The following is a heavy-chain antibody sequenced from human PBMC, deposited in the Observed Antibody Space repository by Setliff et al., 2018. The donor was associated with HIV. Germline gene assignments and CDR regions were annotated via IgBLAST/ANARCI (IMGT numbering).Heavy chain of an antibody. CDR2: IYHSGST. J-gene: IGHJ4*02. D-gene: IGHD3-10*01. V-gene: IGHV4-38-2*01. CDR3: ARITAGVEGRGIDY. Sequence: PSETLSLTCGVSGYFISSGYYWAWIRQSPGKGLEWIGTIYHSGSTYYNPSLKNRATIILERAKNQFFLTLTSMTAADTAVYFYARITAGVEGRGIDYWGQGMLVTVSS. CDR1: GYFISSGYY.